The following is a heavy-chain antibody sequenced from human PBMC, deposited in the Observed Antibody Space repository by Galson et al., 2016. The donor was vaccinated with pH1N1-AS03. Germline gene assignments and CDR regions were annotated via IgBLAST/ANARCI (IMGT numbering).Heavy chain of an antibody. D-gene: IGHD4/OR15-4a*01. V-gene: IGHV3-64*01. Sequence: SLRLSCAVGGFTFSSYAMFWVRQAPGKGLEYVSVISGNGFSTYYANSVKDRFTVSGGNSKNTLYLQMGSLRVEDMAVYYCARGPVSYANYWFPPPDYWGQGTLVTVSS. CDR3: ARGPVSYANYWFPPPDY. CDR1: GFTFSSYA. CDR2: ISGNGFST. J-gene: IGHJ4*02.